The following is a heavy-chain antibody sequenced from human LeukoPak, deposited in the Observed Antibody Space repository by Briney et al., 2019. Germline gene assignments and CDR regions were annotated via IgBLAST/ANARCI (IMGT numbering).Heavy chain of an antibody. CDR1: GFIFRNYV. Sequence: GGSLRLSCAASGFIFRNYVVAWVRQAPGKGLEWVSEISNSGGSTYYADSVKGRFTISRDNAKNSLDLQMNNLRDEDTAIYYCTKAGVVGAKAGFDNWGQGTLVTVSS. D-gene: IGHD1-26*01. CDR2: ISNSGGST. CDR3: TKAGVVGAKAGFDN. V-gene: IGHV3-23*01. J-gene: IGHJ4*02.